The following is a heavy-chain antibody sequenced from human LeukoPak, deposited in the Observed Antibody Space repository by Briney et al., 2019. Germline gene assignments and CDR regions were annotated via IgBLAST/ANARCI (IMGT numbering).Heavy chain of an antibody. D-gene: IGHD5-18*01. J-gene: IGHJ6*02. Sequence: SETLSLTCAVYGGSFSGYYWSWIRQPPGKGLEWIGEINHSGSTNYNPSLKSRVTISVDTSKNQFSLKLSSVTAADTAVYYCARGEGGYSYGYFGDYYYGMDVWGQGTTVTVSS. CDR1: GGSFSGYY. CDR2: INHSGST. CDR3: ARGEGGYSYGYFGDYYYGMDV. V-gene: IGHV4-34*01.